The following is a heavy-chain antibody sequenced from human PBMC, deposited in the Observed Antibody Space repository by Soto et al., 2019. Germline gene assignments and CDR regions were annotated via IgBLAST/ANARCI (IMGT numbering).Heavy chain of an antibody. V-gene: IGHV3-48*01. CDR1: GFTFSSYS. CDR3: ARRVGYYYDTVPGAFDI. D-gene: IGHD3-22*01. CDR2: ISSSSSTI. J-gene: IGHJ3*02. Sequence: EVQLVESGGGLVQPGGSLRLSCAASGFTFSSYSMNWVRQAPGKGLEWVSYISSSSSTIYYADSVKGRFTISRDNAKNSLYLQMNSLRAEDTAVYYCARRVGYYYDTVPGAFDIWGQGTMVTVSS.